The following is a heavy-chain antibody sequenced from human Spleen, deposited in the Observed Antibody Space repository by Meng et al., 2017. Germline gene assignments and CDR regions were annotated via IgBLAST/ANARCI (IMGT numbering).Heavy chain of an antibody. J-gene: IGHJ4*02. CDR3: ARDASCDH. V-gene: IGHV1-2*06. D-gene: IGHD3-16*02. CDR2: INPNSGGT. CDR1: GYTFTGYY. Sequence: QELLVESGTEVQSPGASVKVSCQASGYTFTGYYIHWIRQAPGQGLEWMGRINPNSGGTNYAQKFQGRVTMTRDTSISTAYMELSRLISDDTAVYYCARDASCDHWGQGTLVTVSS.